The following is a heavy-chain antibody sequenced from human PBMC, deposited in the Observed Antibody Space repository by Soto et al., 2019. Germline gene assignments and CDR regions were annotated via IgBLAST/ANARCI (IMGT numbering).Heavy chain of an antibody. V-gene: IGHV4-34*01. D-gene: IGHD3-9*01. J-gene: IGHJ4*02. CDR2: INHSGST. CDR3: ARLTKSGYFDY. Sequence: QVQLQQWGAGLLKPSETLSLTCAVYGGSFSGYYWSWIRQPPGKGLEWIGEINHSGSTNYNPSLKRRVTISVDTSKNQFSLKLSSVTAADTAVYYCARLTKSGYFDYWGQGTLVTVSS. CDR1: GGSFSGYY.